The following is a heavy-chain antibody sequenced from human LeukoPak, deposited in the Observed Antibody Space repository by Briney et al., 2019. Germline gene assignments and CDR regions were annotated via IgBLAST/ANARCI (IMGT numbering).Heavy chain of an antibody. J-gene: IGHJ5*02. CDR2: MNPNSGNT. CDR1: GYTFTSYD. CDR3: ARVVTSYCSSTSCPWFDP. V-gene: IGHV1-8*01. D-gene: IGHD2-2*01. Sequence: ASAKVSCKASGYTFTSYDINWVRQATGQGLVWMGWMNPNSGNTGYAQKFQGRVTMTRNTSISTAYMELSSLRSEDTAVYYCARVVTSYCSSTSCPWFDPWGQGTLVTVSS.